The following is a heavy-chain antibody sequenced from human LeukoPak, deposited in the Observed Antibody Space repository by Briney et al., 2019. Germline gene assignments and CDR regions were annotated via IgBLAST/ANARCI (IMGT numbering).Heavy chain of an antibody. D-gene: IGHD3-10*01. CDR1: GGSISSYY. CDR3: ARQYYYGSGSYYSLAYNNWFDP. J-gene: IGHJ5*02. Sequence: SETLSLTCTVSGGSISSYYWSWIRQPPGKGLEWIGSIYYSGSTYYNPSLKSRVTISVDTSKNQFSLKLSSVTAADTAVYYCARQYYYGSGSYYSLAYNNWFDPWGQGTLVTVSS. CDR2: IYYSGST. V-gene: IGHV4-59*05.